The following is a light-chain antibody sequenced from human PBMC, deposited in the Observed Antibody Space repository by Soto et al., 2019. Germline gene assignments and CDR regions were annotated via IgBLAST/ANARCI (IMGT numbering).Light chain of an antibody. Sequence: QSALTQPASVSGSPGQSITISCTGTSSDVGSYNLVSWYQQHPVTAPKLMIYEDNKRASGVSNRFSGSTSGITASLTISVLQAEDEADYYCCSYAGSSTWVFGGGTQLTVL. CDR1: SSDVGSYNL. CDR3: CSYAGSSTWV. CDR2: EDN. J-gene: IGLJ3*02. V-gene: IGLV2-23*01.